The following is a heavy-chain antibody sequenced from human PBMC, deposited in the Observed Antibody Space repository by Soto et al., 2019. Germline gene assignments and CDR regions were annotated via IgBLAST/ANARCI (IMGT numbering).Heavy chain of an antibody. CDR1: GFTFSSYA. J-gene: IGHJ4*02. Sequence: GGSLRLSCAASGFTFSSYAMSWVRQAPGKGLEWVSGISGSGGSTYYADSVKGRFTISRDNSKNTLYLQMNSLRAEDTAVYYCAKYRVSTPPVYYFDYWGQGTLVTVSS. D-gene: IGHD2-8*01. CDR3: AKYRVSTPPVYYFDY. CDR2: ISGSGGST. V-gene: IGHV3-23*01.